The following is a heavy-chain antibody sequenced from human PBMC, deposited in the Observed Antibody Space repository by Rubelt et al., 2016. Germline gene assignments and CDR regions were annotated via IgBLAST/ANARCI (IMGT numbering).Heavy chain of an antibody. CDR1: GYTFTSYG. V-gene: IGHV1-18*01. Sequence: QVQLVQSGAEVKKPGASVKVSCKASGYTFTSYGISWVRQAPGQGLEWMGWSSAYNGNTNYAQKLQGRVTMTTDTSTGTAYLELRSLRSDDTAVYYCARDVGGNSVLYYFDYWGQGTLVTVSS. J-gene: IGHJ4*02. CDR3: ARDVGGNSVLYYFDY. D-gene: IGHD4-23*01. CDR2: SSAYNGNT.